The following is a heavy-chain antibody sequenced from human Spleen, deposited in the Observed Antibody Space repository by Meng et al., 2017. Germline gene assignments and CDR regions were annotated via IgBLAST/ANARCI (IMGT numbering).Heavy chain of an antibody. J-gene: IGHJ4*02. CDR3: ARVGVYRSSWDY. Sequence: QWWAPGLLTPSATLSCPCAFDGGSFRDYFWSWIRPSPGKGLEWIGEINHSGSTNYNPSLKSRVTISVDTSKNQFSLKLSSVTAADTAVYYCARVGVYRSSWDYWGQGTLVTVSS. CDR2: INHSGST. D-gene: IGHD6-13*01. V-gene: IGHV4-34*01. CDR1: GGSFRDYF.